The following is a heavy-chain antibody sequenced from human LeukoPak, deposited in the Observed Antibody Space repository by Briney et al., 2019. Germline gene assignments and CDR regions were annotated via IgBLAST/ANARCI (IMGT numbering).Heavy chain of an antibody. CDR1: GFTFSSYW. CDR3: AMGIAAAGSFDY. V-gene: IGHV3-7*01. J-gene: IGHJ4*02. D-gene: IGHD6-13*01. CDR2: IKQDVSEK. Sequence: GGSLRLSCAASGFTFSSYWISWVRLAPGKGLEWVANIKQDVSEKYYVDSLKGRFTISRDNAKNSLYLQMNSVRAEDTAVYYCAMGIAAAGSFDYWGQGTLVTVSS.